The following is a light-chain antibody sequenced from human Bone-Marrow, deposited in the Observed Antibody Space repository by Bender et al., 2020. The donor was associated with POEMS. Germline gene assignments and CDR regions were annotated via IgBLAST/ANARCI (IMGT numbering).Light chain of an antibody. V-gene: IGLV1-40*01. CDR2: GYN. J-gene: IGLJ3*02. CDR3: QSYDNSLGGWV. Sequence: QSALTQPASVSGSPGQSITISCTGSSSNTGSGYDINWYQHLPGTAPKLLIYGYNNRPSGVSNRFSGSKSGNTASLTISGLQTEDEADYYCQSYDNSLGGWVFGGGTKLTVL. CDR1: SSNTGSGYD.